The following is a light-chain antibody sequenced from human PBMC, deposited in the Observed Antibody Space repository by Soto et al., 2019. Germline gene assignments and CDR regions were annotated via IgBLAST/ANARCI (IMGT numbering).Light chain of an antibody. CDR1: SSDVGGYNY. Sequence: QSVLTQPASVSGSPGQSITISCTGTSSDVGGYNYVSWYQQHPGKAPKLMIYDVSNRPSGVSNRFSGSKSGNTASLTISGLQAEDEDDYYCSSYTSSSTLVVFGGGATLTVL. V-gene: IGLV2-14*01. CDR3: SSYTSSSTLVV. CDR2: DVS. J-gene: IGLJ2*01.